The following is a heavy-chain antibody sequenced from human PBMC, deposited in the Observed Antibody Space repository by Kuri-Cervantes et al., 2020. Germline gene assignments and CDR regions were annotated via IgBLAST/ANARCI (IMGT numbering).Heavy chain of an antibody. D-gene: IGHD2-15*01. CDR2: ISWNSGSI. Sequence: GGSLRLSCAASGFTFDDYAMHWVRQAPGKGLEWVSGISWNSGSIGYADSVKGRFTISRDNAKNSLYLQMNSLRAEDTALYYCARGYCSGGSCSTFDYWGQGTLVTVSS. J-gene: IGHJ4*02. CDR1: GFTFDDYA. CDR3: ARGYCSGGSCSTFDY. V-gene: IGHV3-9*01.